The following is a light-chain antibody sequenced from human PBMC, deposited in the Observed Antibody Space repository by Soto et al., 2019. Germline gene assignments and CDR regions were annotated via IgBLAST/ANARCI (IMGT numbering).Light chain of an antibody. Sequence: SYELTQSPSVSVAPEKTATITCGGNNIGNKRVHWYRQKPGQAPVLLISYDSDRPSGIPERFSGSNSGNMATLTISRVEAGDEADYYCQVWDIMTDNYVFGSGTKVTVL. J-gene: IGLJ1*01. CDR2: YDS. CDR1: NIGNKR. V-gene: IGLV3-21*04. CDR3: QVWDIMTDNYV.